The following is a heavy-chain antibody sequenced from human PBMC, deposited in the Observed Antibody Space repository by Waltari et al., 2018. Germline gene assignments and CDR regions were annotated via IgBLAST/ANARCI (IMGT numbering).Heavy chain of an antibody. J-gene: IGHJ4*02. Sequence: QVQLVQSGAEVKKPGASVKVSCKASGYTLPGDSLHWVRQAPGQGLEWMGWINPNSGGTNYAQKFQGRVTMTRDTSISTAYMELSRLRSDDTAVYYCARVASSWGYYFDYWGQGTLVTVSS. D-gene: IGHD6-13*01. CDR2: INPNSGGT. CDR1: GYTLPGDS. CDR3: ARVASSWGYYFDY. V-gene: IGHV1-2*02.